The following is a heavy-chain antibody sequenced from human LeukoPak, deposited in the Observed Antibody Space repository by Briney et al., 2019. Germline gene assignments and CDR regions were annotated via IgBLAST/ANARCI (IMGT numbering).Heavy chain of an antibody. V-gene: IGHV4-59*01. CDR2: IYHTGNT. J-gene: IGHJ4*02. CDR1: GASFTTYH. D-gene: IGHD1-1*01. CDR3: ARWNDNYRAFDY. Sequence: SETLSLTCTVSGASFTTYHWNWIRQPPGKGLEWIGYIYHTGNTNSNPSLKSRVTKSIDTSKNQFSLKLTSVTAADTATYFCARWNDNYRAFDYWGQGTLVTVSS.